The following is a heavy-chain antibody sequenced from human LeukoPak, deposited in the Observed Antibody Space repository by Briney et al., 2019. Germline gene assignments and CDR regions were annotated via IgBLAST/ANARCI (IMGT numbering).Heavy chain of an antibody. J-gene: IGHJ4*02. Sequence: PGGSLRLSCAASGFTFSSYAMSWVRQAPGKGLEWVSAISGSGGSTYYADSVKGRFTISRDNSKNTLYLQMNSLRAEDTAVYYCARAYSSGWFGFDYWGQGTLVTVSS. CDR1: GFTFSSYA. V-gene: IGHV3-23*01. CDR2: ISGSGGST. CDR3: ARAYSSGWFGFDY. D-gene: IGHD6-19*01.